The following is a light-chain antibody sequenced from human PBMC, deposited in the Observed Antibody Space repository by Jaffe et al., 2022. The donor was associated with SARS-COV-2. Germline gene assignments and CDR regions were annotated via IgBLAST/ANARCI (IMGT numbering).Light chain of an antibody. Sequence: SSELTQDPAVSVALGQTVRITCQGDSLRNFYASWYQQKPGQAPVFVIYGKNKRPSGIPDRFSGSSSGNTASLTITGAQAEDEADYYCNSRDSSGSHVVFGGGTKLTVL. J-gene: IGLJ2*01. CDR1: SLRNFY. CDR2: GKN. CDR3: NSRDSSGSHVV. V-gene: IGLV3-19*01.